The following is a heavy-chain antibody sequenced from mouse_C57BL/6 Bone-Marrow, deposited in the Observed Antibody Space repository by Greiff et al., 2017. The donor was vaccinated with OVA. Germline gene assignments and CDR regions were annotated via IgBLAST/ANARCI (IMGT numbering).Heavy chain of an antibody. V-gene: IGHV7-1*01. CDR2: SRNKANDYTT. D-gene: IGHD1-1*01. Sequence: EVKLVESGGGLVQSGRSLRLSCATSGFTFSDFYMEWVRQAPGKGLEWIAASRNKANDYTTEHSASVKGRFIVSRDTSQSILYLQMSGLGAEDTAIYCCARDERGDGYWYFDVWGTGTTVTVSS. CDR1: GFTFSDFY. CDR3: ARDERGDGYWYFDV. J-gene: IGHJ1*03.